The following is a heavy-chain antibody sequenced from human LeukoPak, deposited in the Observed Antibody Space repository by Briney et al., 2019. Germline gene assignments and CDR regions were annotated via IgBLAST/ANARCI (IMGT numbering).Heavy chain of an antibody. D-gene: IGHD2-2*01. J-gene: IGHJ4*02. V-gene: IGHV3-64*01. CDR2: ISSNGGST. CDR1: GFTFSSYA. CDR3: ATWGYCSSTSCLA. Sequence: GGSLRLSCAASGFTFSSYAMHWVRQAPGKGLEYVSAISSNGGSTYYANSVKGRFTISRDNSKNTLYLQMGSLRAEDTAVYYCATWGYCSSTSCLAWGQGTLVTVSS.